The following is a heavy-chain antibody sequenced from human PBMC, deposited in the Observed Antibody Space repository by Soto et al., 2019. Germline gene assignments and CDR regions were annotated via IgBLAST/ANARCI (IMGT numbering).Heavy chain of an antibody. CDR1: GGSVRSGSYY. CDR3: ATQTISYTWGV. D-gene: IGHD3-16*01. Sequence: PLETLSLTCTVSGGSVRSGSYYWSWIRQPPGKGLEWIGEIYHSGSTNYNPSLDGRFTMSLDKSNNHFYLRLTSVTAADTAIYYCATQTISYTWGVWGRGTSVTSP. V-gene: IGHV4-61*03. CDR2: IYHSGST. J-gene: IGHJ6*02.